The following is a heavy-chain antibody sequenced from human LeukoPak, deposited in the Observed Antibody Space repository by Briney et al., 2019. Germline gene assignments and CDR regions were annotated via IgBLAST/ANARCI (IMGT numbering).Heavy chain of an antibody. D-gene: IGHD1-26*01. Sequence: SETLSLTCTVSGGSTSSGIYYWSWIRQPAGKGLEWIGRIYTSGSTNYNPSLKSRVTISVDTSKNQFSLKLSSVTAADTAVYYCARSGSYGTDYWGQGTLVTVSS. V-gene: IGHV4-61*02. CDR2: IYTSGST. CDR3: ARSGSYGTDY. CDR1: GGSTSSGIYY. J-gene: IGHJ4*02.